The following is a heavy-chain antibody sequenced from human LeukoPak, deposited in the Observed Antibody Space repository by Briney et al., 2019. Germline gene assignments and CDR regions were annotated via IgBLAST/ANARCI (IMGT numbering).Heavy chain of an antibody. CDR2: IWYDGSNN. J-gene: IGHJ4*02. CDR3: ARSTYCSSTSCYTRYEEYFDY. CDR1: GFTFSSYG. Sequence: PGRSLRLSCAASGFTFSSYGMHWVRQAPGKGLEWVAVIWYDGSNNYYADSVKGRFTISRDNSKNTLYLQMNSLRAEDTAVYYCARSTYCSSTSCYTRYEEYFDYWGQGTLVTVSS. V-gene: IGHV3-33*01. D-gene: IGHD2-2*02.